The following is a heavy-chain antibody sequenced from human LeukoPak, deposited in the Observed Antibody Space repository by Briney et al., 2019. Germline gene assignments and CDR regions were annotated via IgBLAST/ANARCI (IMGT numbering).Heavy chain of an antibody. D-gene: IGHD3-22*01. CDR1: GFTFSSYG. CDR3: ARALHGIVVDTTMDV. CDR2: INWNGGST. V-gene: IGHV3-20*04. J-gene: IGHJ6*03. Sequence: GGSLRLSCAASGFTFSSYGMSWVRQAPGKGREWVSGINWNGGSTGYADSVKGRFTISRDNAKNSLYLQMNSLRAEDTALYYCARALHGIVVDTTMDVWGKGTTVTVSS.